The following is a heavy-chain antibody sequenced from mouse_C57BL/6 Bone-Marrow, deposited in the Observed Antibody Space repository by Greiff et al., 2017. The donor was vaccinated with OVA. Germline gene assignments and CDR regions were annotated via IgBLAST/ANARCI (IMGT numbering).Heavy chain of an antibody. CDR1: GFTFSSYG. V-gene: IGHV5-6*01. D-gene: IGHD2-1*01. J-gene: IGHJ2*01. CDR3: ARHDYYGNYVDYFDY. CDR2: ISSGGSYT. Sequence: EVQLVESGGDLVKPGGSLKLSCAASGFTFSSYGVSWVRQTPDKRLEWVATISSGGSYTSYPDSVKGRFTISRDNAKNTLYLQMSSLKSEDTAMYYCARHDYYGNYVDYFDYWGQGTTLTVSS.